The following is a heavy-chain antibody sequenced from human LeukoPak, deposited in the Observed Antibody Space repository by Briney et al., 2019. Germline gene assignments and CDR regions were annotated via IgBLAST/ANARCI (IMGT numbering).Heavy chain of an antibody. J-gene: IGHJ4*02. CDR2: IDSDGSRT. D-gene: IGHD4-23*01. CDR3: ARTYGGFDY. Sequence: GGSLRLSCAASGFTFSGYWMHWVRQAPGKGLVWVSRIDSDGSRTTYAHSVKGRFAISRDNAKDTLYLQMNSLRAEDTAVYYCARTYGGFDYWGQGTLVTVSS. CDR1: GFTFSGYW. V-gene: IGHV3-74*01.